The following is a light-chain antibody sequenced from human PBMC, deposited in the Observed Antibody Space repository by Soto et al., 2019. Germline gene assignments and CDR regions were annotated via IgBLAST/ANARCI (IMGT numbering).Light chain of an antibody. CDR3: QSYDTRLSGYV. V-gene: IGLV1-40*01. Sequence: QSVLTQSPSASGAPGQRVTLSCTGSSSNIGAGYDVHWYQQLPGAAPKLLIYDNNNRPSGVPDRFSGSKSGASASLAITGLQAEDEADYYCQSYDTRLSGYVFGTGTKVTVL. CDR1: SSNIGAGYD. J-gene: IGLJ1*01. CDR2: DNN.